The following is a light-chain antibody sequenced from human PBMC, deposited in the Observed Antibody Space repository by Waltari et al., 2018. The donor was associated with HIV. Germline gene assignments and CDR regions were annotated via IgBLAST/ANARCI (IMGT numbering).Light chain of an antibody. Sequence: QSALTQPASASGSPGQSINISCTGTNSDVGGYDYVSWYQQDPGKAPKLIIFDVRNRPSGVSYRFSGSKSGNTASLAISGLQAEDEADFYCSSYASTTTSHVVFGGGTKLTVL. CDR2: DVR. J-gene: IGLJ2*01. CDR3: SSYASTTTSHVV. V-gene: IGLV2-14*03. CDR1: NSDVGGYDY.